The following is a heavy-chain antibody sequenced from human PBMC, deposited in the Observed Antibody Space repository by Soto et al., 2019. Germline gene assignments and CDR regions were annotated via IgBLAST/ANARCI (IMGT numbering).Heavy chain of an antibody. J-gene: IGHJ4*02. CDR1: GFTFSSYA. V-gene: IGHV3-23*01. CDR3: AADFWSGYLSPGY. D-gene: IGHD3-3*01. Sequence: EVQLLESGGGLVQPGGSLRLSCAASGFTFSSYAMSWVRQAPGKGLEWVSAISGRGGSTYYADSVKGRFTISRDNSKNTLYLQMNSLRAEDTAVYYCAADFWSGYLSPGYWGQGTLVTVSS. CDR2: ISGRGGST.